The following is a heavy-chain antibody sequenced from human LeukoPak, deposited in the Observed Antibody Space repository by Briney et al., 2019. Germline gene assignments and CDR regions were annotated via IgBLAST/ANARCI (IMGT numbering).Heavy chain of an antibody. J-gene: IGHJ4*02. D-gene: IGHD4-23*01. CDR2: INHSGST. CDR3: ASSCGGNSGY. V-gene: IGHV4-34*01. Sequence: SETLSVTCAVYRGSFSGYYWSWVRQPPRRGLEWMGEINHSGSTNYNPSLQCRVTISVDTSKNQFSLKLSSVTAADTAVYYCASSCGGNSGYWGQGTLVTVSS. CDR1: RGSFSGYY.